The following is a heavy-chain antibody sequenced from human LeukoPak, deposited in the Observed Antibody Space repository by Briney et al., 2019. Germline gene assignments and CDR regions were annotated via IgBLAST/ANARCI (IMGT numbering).Heavy chain of an antibody. V-gene: IGHV3-21*01. CDR3: ARPKHYYDSSGFDY. J-gene: IGHJ4*02. Sequence: PGGSLRLSCAASGFTFSSYSMTWVRQAPGKGLEWVSSISSSSSYIYYADSVKGRFTISRDNAKNSLYLQMNSLRAEDTAVYYCARPKHYYDSSGFDYWGQGTLVTVSS. CDR2: ISSSSSYI. D-gene: IGHD3-22*01. CDR1: GFTFSSYS.